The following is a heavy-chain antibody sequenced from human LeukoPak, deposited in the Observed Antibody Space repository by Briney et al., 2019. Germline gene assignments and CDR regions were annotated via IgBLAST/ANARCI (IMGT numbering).Heavy chain of an antibody. CDR2: VLHSGRT. CDR1: GGSLRGYY. V-gene: IGHV4-34*12. J-gene: IGHJ6*03. Sequence: SETLSLICAVYGGSLRGYYWSWIRQPPGKGPVCIGEVLHSGRTNYIPSLKGRVTISVDTYKNQFSLRLSSVTAADTTVYYWARAVSPYYYYCMDVWGKGTTVSVSS. D-gene: IGHD3-22*01. CDR3: ARAVSPYYYYCMDV.